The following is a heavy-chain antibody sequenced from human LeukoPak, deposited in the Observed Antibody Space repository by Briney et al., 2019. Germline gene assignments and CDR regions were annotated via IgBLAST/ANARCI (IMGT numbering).Heavy chain of an antibody. CDR3: ARERRGLGIGWDYFDY. CDR1: GYTFTSYD. Sequence: ASVKVSCKASGYTFTSYDINWVRQATGQGLEWMGWMNPNSGNTGYAQKFQGRVTITRNTSISTAYMELSSLRSADTAVYYCARERRGLGIGWDYFDYWGQGTLVTVSS. D-gene: IGHD7-27*01. CDR2: MNPNSGNT. J-gene: IGHJ4*02. V-gene: IGHV1-8*03.